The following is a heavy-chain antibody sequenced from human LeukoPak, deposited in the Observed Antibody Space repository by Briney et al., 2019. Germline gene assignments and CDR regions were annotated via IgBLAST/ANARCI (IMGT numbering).Heavy chain of an antibody. V-gene: IGHV4-59*01. J-gene: IGHJ4*02. CDR1: GGSISSYY. CDR2: IYYSGST. CDR3: ARAYEAGSLDY. Sequence: PSETLSLTCTVSGGSISSYYWSWIRQPPGKGLEWIGYIYYSGSTNYNHSLKSRVTISVDTSKNQFSLKLSSVTAADTAVYYCARAYEAGSLDYWGQGTLVTVSS. D-gene: IGHD3-3*01.